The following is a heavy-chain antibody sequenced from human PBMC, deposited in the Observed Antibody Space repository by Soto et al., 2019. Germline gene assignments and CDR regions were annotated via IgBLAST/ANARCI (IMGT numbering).Heavy chain of an antibody. V-gene: IGHV3-23*01. J-gene: IGHJ6*02. CDR3: ASRVGLGRGTMVRGVTGLRGMDV. Sequence: GGSLRLSCAASGFTFSSYAMSWVRQAPGKGLEWVSAISGSGGSTYYADSVKGRFTISRDNSKNTLYLQMNSLRAEDTAVYYCASRVGLGRGTMVRGVTGLRGMDVWGQGTTVTVSS. CDR2: ISGSGGST. CDR1: GFTFSSYA. D-gene: IGHD3-10*01.